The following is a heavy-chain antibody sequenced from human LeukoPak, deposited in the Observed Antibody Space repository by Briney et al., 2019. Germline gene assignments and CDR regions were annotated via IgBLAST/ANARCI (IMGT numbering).Heavy chain of an antibody. CDR2: INPNSGGT. CDR3: ARVTSRIAVAGPTTFQH. D-gene: IGHD6-19*01. Sequence: ASVKVSCKASGYTFTGYYMHWVRQAPGQGLEWMERINPNSGGTNYAQKFQGRVTMTRDTSISTAYMELSRLRSDDTAVYYCARVTSRIAVAGPTTFQHWGQGTLVTVSS. V-gene: IGHV1-2*06. J-gene: IGHJ1*01. CDR1: GYTFTGYY.